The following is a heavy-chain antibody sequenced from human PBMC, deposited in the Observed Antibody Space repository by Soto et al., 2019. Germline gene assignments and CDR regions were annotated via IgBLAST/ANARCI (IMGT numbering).Heavy chain of an antibody. CDR3: VKDRVPGAYGHYYGMDV. CDR1: GFTFNNSG. Sequence: VQLVESGGGVVQPGRSLRLSCGASGFTFNNSGMHWVRQVPGKGLEWVAVLSFDGSEKYYADSVKGRFTISRDNSKNTLYLQMNSLRIEDAAVYHCVKDRVPGAYGHYYGMDVWGQGTTVTVSS. D-gene: IGHD4-17*01. J-gene: IGHJ6*02. CDR2: LSFDGSEK. V-gene: IGHV3-30*18.